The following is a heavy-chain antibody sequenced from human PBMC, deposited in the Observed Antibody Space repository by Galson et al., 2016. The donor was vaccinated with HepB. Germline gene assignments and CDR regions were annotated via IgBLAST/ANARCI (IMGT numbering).Heavy chain of an antibody. J-gene: IGHJ4*02. D-gene: IGHD2-8*01. CDR3: ARATLSTNGWYYFDS. CDR1: GFTIDAYG. V-gene: IGHV3-20*04. CDR2: INWDSSNA. Sequence: SLRLSCAASGFTIDAYGMSWVRQVPGKGLEWISGINWDSSNADYPDSVRGRFTVSRDNAKNSVLLQMNSLRVEDTAFYYCARATLSTNGWYYFDSWGQGALVIVSS.